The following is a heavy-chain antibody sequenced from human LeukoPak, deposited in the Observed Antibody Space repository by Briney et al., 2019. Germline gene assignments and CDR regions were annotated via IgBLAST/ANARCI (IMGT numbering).Heavy chain of an antibody. CDR3: ARGGDDNNVYPLH. J-gene: IGHJ4*02. CDR2: ISTSSNYI. V-gene: IGHV3-21*01. CDR1: GFTFANYA. Sequence: GGSLRLSCAASGFTFANYAMGWVRQAPGKGLEWVSCISTSSNYIYYADSVKGRFTISRDNAKNSLYLQMNSLRAEDTAVYYCARGGDDNNVYPLHWGQGTLVTVSS. D-gene: IGHD2-8*01.